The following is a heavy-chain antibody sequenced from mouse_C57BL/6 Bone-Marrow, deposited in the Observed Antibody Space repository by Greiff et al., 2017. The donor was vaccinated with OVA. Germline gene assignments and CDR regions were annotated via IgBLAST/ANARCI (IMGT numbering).Heavy chain of an antibody. J-gene: IGHJ2*01. CDR1: GYTFTDYY. Sequence: VQLQESGAELVRPGASVKLSCKASGYTFTDYYINWVKQRPGQGLEWIARIYPGSGNTYYNEKFKGKATLTAEKSSSTAYMQLSSLTSEDSAVYFCAREGLYGSSPFDYWGQGTTLTVSS. D-gene: IGHD1-1*01. CDR2: IYPGSGNT. V-gene: IGHV1-76*01. CDR3: AREGLYGSSPFDY.